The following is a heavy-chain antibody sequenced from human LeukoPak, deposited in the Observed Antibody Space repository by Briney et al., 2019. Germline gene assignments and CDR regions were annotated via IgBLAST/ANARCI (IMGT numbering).Heavy chain of an antibody. CDR2: IYYSGST. D-gene: IGHD1-26*01. J-gene: IGHJ4*02. Sequence: SETLSLTCTVSGGSISSYYWSWIRQPPGKGLEWIGYIYYSGSTNYNPSLKSRVTISVDTFKNQFSLKLSSVTAADTAVYYCARRVKVGATSCFDYWGQGTLVTVSS. CDR1: GGSISSYY. V-gene: IGHV4-59*08. CDR3: ARRVKVGATSCFDY.